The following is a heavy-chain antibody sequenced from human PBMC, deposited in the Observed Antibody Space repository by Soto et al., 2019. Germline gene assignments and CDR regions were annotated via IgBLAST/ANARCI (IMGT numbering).Heavy chain of an antibody. V-gene: IGHV4-59*01. CDR3: ARAITYGGNQWGMDV. Sequence: QVQLQESGPGLVKPSETLSLTCTVSGGSISRYYWSWIRQPPGKGLEWIGYIYYSGSTNYNPSLTCRVTISVDTSKNQFSLKLSSVTAADTAVYYCARAITYGGNQWGMDVWGQGTTVTVSS. J-gene: IGHJ6*02. D-gene: IGHD4-17*01. CDR1: GGSISRYY. CDR2: IYYSGST.